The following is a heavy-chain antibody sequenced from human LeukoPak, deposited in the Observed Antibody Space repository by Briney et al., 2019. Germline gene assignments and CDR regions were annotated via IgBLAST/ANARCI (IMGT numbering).Heavy chain of an antibody. CDR2: IIGWGDSI. Sequence: RGGSLRLLCAACGFTFRNYAMRRVRQSPGEGLECVSSIIGWGDSIYYADSVKDPFTISRDNSKNPLYLQMNSLRAEDTAVYYCAKGDSRGWYESNWFDPWGQGTLVTVSS. V-gene: IGHV3-23*01. CDR3: AKGDSRGWYESNWFDP. J-gene: IGHJ5*02. D-gene: IGHD6-19*01. CDR1: GFTFRNYA.